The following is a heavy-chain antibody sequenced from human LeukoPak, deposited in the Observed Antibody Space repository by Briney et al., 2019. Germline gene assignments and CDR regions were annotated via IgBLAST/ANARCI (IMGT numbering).Heavy chain of an antibody. CDR3: ASDRVSNAFDI. CDR2: IIPILGIA. J-gene: IGHJ3*02. D-gene: IGHD6-6*01. Sequence: ASVKVSCKASGGTFSSYAISWVRQAPGQGLEWMGRIIPILGIANYAQKFQGRVTITADKSTSTAYMELSSLRSEDTAVYYCASDRVSNAFDIWGQGTMVTVSS. V-gene: IGHV1-69*04. CDR1: GGTFSSYA.